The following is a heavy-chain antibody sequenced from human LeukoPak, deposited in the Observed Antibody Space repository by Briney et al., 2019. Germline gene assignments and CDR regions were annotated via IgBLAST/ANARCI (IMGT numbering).Heavy chain of an antibody. CDR3: ARSDYSDYDEYPLDY. CDR2: ISGDTGNT. V-gene: IGHV1-18*01. J-gene: IGHJ4*02. D-gene: IGHD4-17*01. CDR1: GYNFGSYG. Sequence: ASVKVSCKTSGYNFGSYGVTWVRQAPGQGLEWMGWISGDTGNTKYAKEFQGRDIVTTETSASTAFMELRSLRSDDTAVYYCARSDYSDYDEYPLDYWGQGTLVTVSS.